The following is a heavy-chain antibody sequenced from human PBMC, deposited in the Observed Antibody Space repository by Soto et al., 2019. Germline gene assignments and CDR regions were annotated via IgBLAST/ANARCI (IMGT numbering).Heavy chain of an antibody. CDR2: ISYDGSNK. CDR1: GFTFSSYG. D-gene: IGHD3-3*01. V-gene: IGHV3-30*18. J-gene: IGHJ5*02. Sequence: QVQLVESGGGVVQPGRSLRLSCAASGFTFSSYGMHWVRQAPGKGLEWVAVISYDGSNKYYADSVKGRFTISRDNSKNTLYLQMNSLRAEDTAVYYCAKDASVGVEWIDYNWFDPWGQGTLVTVSS. CDR3: AKDASVGVEWIDYNWFDP.